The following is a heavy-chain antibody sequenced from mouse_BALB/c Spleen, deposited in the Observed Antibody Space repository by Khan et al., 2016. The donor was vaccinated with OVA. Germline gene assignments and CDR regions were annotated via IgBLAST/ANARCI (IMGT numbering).Heavy chain of an antibody. CDR2: INPTSGYT. CDR1: GYTFTTYW. CDR3: TRDRIDY. Sequence: VQLVESGAELAKPGASVKMSCKASGYTFTTYWMHWVKQRLGQGLEWIGYINPTSGYTDYNEKFKDRATLSADKSSSTAYMQLSSLTSEDSAVYYCTRDRIDYWGQGTTLTVSS. V-gene: IGHV1-7*01. J-gene: IGHJ2*01.